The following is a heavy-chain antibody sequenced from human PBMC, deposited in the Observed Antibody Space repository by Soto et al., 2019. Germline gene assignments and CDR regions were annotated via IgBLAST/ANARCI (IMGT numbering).Heavy chain of an antibody. CDR1: GFTVRGNY. CDR2: IYNDGST. CDR3: AKEPGDLPVSYYYYGMDV. V-gene: IGHV3-66*01. J-gene: IGHJ6*02. Sequence: GGSLRLSCAASGFTVRGNYMSWARPAPGKGLEWVSVIYNDGSTYYADSVKGRFTISRDNSKSTLYLQMNSLRAEDTAVYYCAKEPGDLPVSYYYYGMDVWGQGTTVTVSS. D-gene: IGHD7-27*01.